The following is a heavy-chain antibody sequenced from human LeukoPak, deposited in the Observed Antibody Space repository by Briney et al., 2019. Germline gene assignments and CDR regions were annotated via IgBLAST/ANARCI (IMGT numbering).Heavy chain of an antibody. CDR1: GASVSSGSYY. V-gene: IGHV4-61*01. CDR2: IYYSGST. D-gene: IGHD3-10*01. J-gene: IGHJ4*02. Sequence: SETLSPTCTVSGASVSSGSYYWSWIRQPPGKGLEWIGYIYYSGSTNYNSSLKSRVTISLDTSKNQFSLKLSSVTAADTAVYYCARVGITMVRGVIMDWGQGTLVTVSS. CDR3: ARVGITMVRGVIMD.